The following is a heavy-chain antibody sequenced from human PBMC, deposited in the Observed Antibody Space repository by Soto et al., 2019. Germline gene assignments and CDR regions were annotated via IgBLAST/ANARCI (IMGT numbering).Heavy chain of an antibody. Sequence: EVKLVESGGGLVQPGGSLRLSCAASGFTFGNYWMHWVRQFPGKGLEWVARINSDGSSLIYADSVKGRFTISRDNAKNKLYLEMNSLRGEDSAVYFCARRLVDTTTHAYYYYALDVWGQVTTVTVS. D-gene: IGHD6-19*01. V-gene: IGHV3-74*01. CDR3: ARRLVDTTTHAYYYYALDV. CDR1: GFTFGNYW. CDR2: INSDGSSL. J-gene: IGHJ6*02.